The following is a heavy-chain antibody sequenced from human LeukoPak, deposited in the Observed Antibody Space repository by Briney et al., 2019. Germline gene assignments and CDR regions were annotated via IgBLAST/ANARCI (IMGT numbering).Heavy chain of an antibody. J-gene: IGHJ4*02. CDR3: ARDGLYCSGGFCYWDY. D-gene: IGHD2-15*01. CDR2: IKQDGSEK. CDR1: GFIFSNCW. V-gene: IGHV3-7*01. Sequence: GGSLRLSCAASGFIFSNCWMSWVRQAPGKGLEWVANIKQDGSEKYYVDSVKGRFTISRDNAKNSLYLQMNSLRAEDTAVYYCARDGLYCSGGFCYWDYWGQGTLVTVSS.